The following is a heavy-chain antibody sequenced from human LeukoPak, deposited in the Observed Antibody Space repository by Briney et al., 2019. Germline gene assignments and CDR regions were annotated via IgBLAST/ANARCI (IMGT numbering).Heavy chain of an antibody. CDR1: GYTFTGYY. Sequence: ASVKVSCKASGYTFTGYYMHWVRQAPGQGLEWMGWINPNSGGTNYAQKFQGRVTMTRDTSISTAYMELSRLRSDDTAVYYCARAGYCSSTSCNVLRKLDYWGQGTLVTVSS. J-gene: IGHJ4*02. CDR3: ARAGYCSSTSCNVLRKLDY. D-gene: IGHD2-2*01. CDR2: INPNSGGT. V-gene: IGHV1-2*02.